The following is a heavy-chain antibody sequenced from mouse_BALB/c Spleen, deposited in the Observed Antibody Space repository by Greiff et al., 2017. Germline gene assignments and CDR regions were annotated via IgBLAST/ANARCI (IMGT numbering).Heavy chain of an antibody. CDR3: ARDKGTVVAGDYFDY. CDR2: IWAGGST. J-gene: IGHJ2*01. D-gene: IGHD1-1*01. Sequence: VKLQESGPGLVAPSQSLSITCTVSGFSLTSYGVHWVRQPPGKGLEWLGVIWAGGSTNYNSALMSRLSISKDNSKSQVFLKMNSLQTDDTAMYYCARDKGTVVAGDYFDYWGQGTTLTVSS. V-gene: IGHV2-9*02. CDR1: GFSLTSYG.